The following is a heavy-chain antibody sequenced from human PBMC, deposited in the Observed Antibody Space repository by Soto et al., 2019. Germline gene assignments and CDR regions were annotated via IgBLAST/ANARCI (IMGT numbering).Heavy chain of an antibody. V-gene: IGHV1-69*04. CDR3: ARDPINNWFDP. CDR2: IIPILGIA. CDR1: GGTFSSYT. J-gene: IGHJ5*02. Sequence: ASVKVSCKASGGTFSSYTISWVRQAPGQGLEWMGRIIPILGIANYAQKFQGRVTITADKSTSTAYMELSSLRSEDTAVYYCARDPINNWFDPWGKGTLVTVSS. D-gene: IGHD3-9*01.